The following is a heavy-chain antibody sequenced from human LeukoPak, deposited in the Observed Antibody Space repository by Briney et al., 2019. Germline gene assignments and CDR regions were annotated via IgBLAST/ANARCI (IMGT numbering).Heavy chain of an antibody. CDR1: GGSISSSSYY. J-gene: IGHJ6*03. Sequence: PSETLSLTCTVSGGSISSSSYYWGWIRQPPGKGLEWIGSIYYSGSTYYNPSLKSRVTISVDTSKNQFSLKLSSVTAADTAVYYCTRGSIAYYYMDVWGKGTTVTTSS. V-gene: IGHV4-39*07. CDR2: IYYSGST. CDR3: TRGSIAYYYMDV. D-gene: IGHD3-22*01.